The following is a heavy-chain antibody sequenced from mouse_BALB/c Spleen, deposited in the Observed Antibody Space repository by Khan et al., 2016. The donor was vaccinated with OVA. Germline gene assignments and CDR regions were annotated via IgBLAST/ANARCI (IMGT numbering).Heavy chain of an antibody. CDR2: ISSGGDYT. D-gene: IGHD4-1*01. CDR1: GFIFSSYS. Sequence: EVKVVESGGDLVKPGGSLKLSCAASGFIFSSYSMSWVRQTPDKRLEWVATISSGGDYTYYPDSVKGRFTISRDDAKNTLYLQMSSLKSEDTAMYYCASHLTGSVAYWGQGTLVTVSA. V-gene: IGHV5-6*01. CDR3: ASHLTGSVAY. J-gene: IGHJ3*01.